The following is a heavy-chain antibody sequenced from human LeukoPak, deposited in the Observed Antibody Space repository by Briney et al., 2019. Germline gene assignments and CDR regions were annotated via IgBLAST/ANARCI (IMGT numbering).Heavy chain of an antibody. CDR1: GYSFTSYW. CDR3: ARLSVTTVTPNDAFGI. Sequence: GESLKISCKGSGYSFTSYWIGWLRQMPAKGLEWMGIIYPGDSDTRYSPSFQGQVTISADKSISTAYLQWSSLKASDTAMYYCARLSVTTVTPNDAFGIWGQGTMVTVSS. V-gene: IGHV5-51*01. CDR2: IYPGDSDT. J-gene: IGHJ3*02. D-gene: IGHD4-17*01.